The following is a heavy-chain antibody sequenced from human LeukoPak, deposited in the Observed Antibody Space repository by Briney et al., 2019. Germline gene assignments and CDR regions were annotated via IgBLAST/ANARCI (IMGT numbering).Heavy chain of an antibody. CDR2: INAGNGNT. J-gene: IGHJ4*02. CDR3: AALSPFGSHY. V-gene: IGHV1-3*01. CDR1: GGTFSSYA. Sequence: ASVKVSCKASGGTFSSYAISWVRQAPGQGLEWMGWINAGNGNTKYSQRFQGRVTITRDTSASTAYMELSSLRSEDTAVYYCAALSPFGSHYWGQGTLVTVSS. D-gene: IGHD3-10*01.